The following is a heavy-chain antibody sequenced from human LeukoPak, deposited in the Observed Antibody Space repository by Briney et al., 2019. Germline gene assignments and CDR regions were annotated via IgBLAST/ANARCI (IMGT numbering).Heavy chain of an antibody. CDR3: ARRGYNWNSNYYYYMDV. CDR1: GFTFSSYW. V-gene: IGHV3-7*01. Sequence: GGSLRLSCAASGFTFSSYWMSWVRQAPGKGLEWVANIKQDGSEKHYVDSVKGRFTISRDNAKNSLYLQMNSLRPDDTAVYYCARRGYNWNSNYYYYMDVWGKGTTVTVSS. D-gene: IGHD1-7*01. J-gene: IGHJ6*03. CDR2: IKQDGSEK.